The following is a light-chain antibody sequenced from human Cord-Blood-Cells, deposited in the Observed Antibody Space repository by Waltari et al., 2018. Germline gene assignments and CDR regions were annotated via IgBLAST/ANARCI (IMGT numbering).Light chain of an antibody. J-gene: IGLJ2*01. CDR1: SSNIGNNA. CDR3: AAWDDSLNGVV. CDR2: YDV. Sequence: QSVLTQPPSVSEAPRQRVTISCSGSSSNIGNNAVNWYQQLPGKAPKLLIYYDVLLPSGVSDRFAGSKSGTSASRAISGLQSEDEADYYCAAWDDSLNGVVFGGGTKLTVL. V-gene: IGLV1-36*01.